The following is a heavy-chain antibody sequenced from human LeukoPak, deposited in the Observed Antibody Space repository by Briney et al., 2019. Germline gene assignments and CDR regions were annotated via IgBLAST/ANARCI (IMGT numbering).Heavy chain of an antibody. D-gene: IGHD6-13*01. CDR1: GFTVSSNY. V-gene: IGHV3-48*01. CDR2: ISSSSSTI. Sequence: GRSLTLSCGASGFTVSSNYMSWVRQAPGKGMEWVSYISSSSSTIYYADSVKGRFTISRGNSKNTLYLQMNSLRAEDTAVYYCAKDEGRPLSAGPYYFDYWGQGTLVTVSS. CDR3: AKDEGRPLSAGPYYFDY. J-gene: IGHJ4*02.